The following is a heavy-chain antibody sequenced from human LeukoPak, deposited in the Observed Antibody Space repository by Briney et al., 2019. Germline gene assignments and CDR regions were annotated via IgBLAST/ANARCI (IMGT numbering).Heavy chain of an antibody. CDR2: INAGNGNT. V-gene: IGHV1-3*03. CDR1: GYTFTSYA. Sequence: ASVKVSCKASGYTFTSYAMHWVRQAPGQRLEWMGWINAGNGNTKYSQEFQGRVTITRDTSASTAYMELSSLRSEDTAVYYCARDPYCSGGSCYPEFDYWGQGTLVTVSS. J-gene: IGHJ4*02. D-gene: IGHD2-15*01. CDR3: ARDPYCSGGSCYPEFDY.